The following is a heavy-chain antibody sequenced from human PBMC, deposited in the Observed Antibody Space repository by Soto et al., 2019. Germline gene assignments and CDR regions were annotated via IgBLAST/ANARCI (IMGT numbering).Heavy chain of an antibody. CDR3: ARDLPGYCSGGSCHAYYYYYYYGMDV. J-gene: IGHJ6*02. Sequence: ASVKVSCKASGYTFTGYYMHWVRQAPGQGLEWMGWINPNSGGTNYAQKFQGRVTMTRDTSISTAYMELSRLRSDDTDVYYCARDLPGYCSGGSCHAYYYYYYYGMDVSAQGTTVTLSS. V-gene: IGHV1-2*02. CDR2: INPNSGGT. D-gene: IGHD2-15*01. CDR1: GYTFTGYY.